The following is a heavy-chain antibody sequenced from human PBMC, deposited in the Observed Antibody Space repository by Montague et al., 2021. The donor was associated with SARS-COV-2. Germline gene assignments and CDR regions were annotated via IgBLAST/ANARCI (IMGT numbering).Heavy chain of an antibody. CDR3: ARIMTTVTILPHFDY. CDR1: GVSISGSY. V-gene: IGHV4-59*01. CDR2: ICNTRNT. D-gene: IGHD4-17*01. J-gene: IGHJ4*02. Sequence: SETLSLTCSVPGVSISGSYWNWIRQHPGKGLEWIGYICNTRNTNYSPSLKSRVSIAVDTSKNQFSLTLSSVTAADTAVYYCARIMTTVTILPHFDYWGRGTLVTVSS.